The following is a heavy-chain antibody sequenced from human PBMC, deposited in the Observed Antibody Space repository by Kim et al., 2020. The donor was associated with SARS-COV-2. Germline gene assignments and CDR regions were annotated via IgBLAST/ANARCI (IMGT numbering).Heavy chain of an antibody. D-gene: IGHD2-2*01. CDR2: IYYSGST. CDR1: GGSISGGGSY. CDR3: ARGYCSSSGCYVGWFDP. Sequence: SETLSLTCTVSGGSISGGGSYWHWIRQFPGKGLEWIGYIYYSGSTYYNPSLKSRVTISIDTSKKQFSLNLTSLTAADTAVYYCARGYCSSSGCYVGWFDPWGQGTLVTVSS. J-gene: IGHJ5*02. V-gene: IGHV4-31*03.